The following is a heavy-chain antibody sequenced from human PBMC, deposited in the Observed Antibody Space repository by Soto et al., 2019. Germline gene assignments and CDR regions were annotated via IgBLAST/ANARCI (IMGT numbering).Heavy chain of an antibody. CDR2: NNPAHDNT. Sequence: QVHVVQSGAEERMPGASVKVSCKASGYTFTNYAIHWVRQAPGQGLGWMGWNNPAHDNTKYSQKLQGRVTISSDTSASTAYMELTSLRSEDTPVYYCARGGYSGYYYAYLDYWGQGTLVTVSS. CDR1: GYTFTNYA. CDR3: ARGGYSGYYYAYLDY. V-gene: IGHV1-3*05. J-gene: IGHJ4*02. D-gene: IGHD1-26*01.